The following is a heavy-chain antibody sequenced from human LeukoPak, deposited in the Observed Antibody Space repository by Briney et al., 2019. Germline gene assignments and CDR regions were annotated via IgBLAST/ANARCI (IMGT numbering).Heavy chain of an antibody. J-gene: IGHJ6*02. D-gene: IGHD3-22*01. CDR3: VRNYDSSGYLYWYYYGMDV. Sequence: GGSLRLSCAASGFTFSSYSMNWVRQAPGKGLEWVSSISSSSSYIYYADSVKGRFTISRDNAKNSLYLQMNSLRAEDTAVYYCVRNYDSSGYLYWYYYGMDVWGQGTTVTVSS. CDR1: GFTFSSYS. V-gene: IGHV3-21*01. CDR2: ISSSSSYI.